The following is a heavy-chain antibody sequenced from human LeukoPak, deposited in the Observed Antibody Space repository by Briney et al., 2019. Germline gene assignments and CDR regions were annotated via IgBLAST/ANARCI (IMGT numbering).Heavy chain of an antibody. D-gene: IGHD2-8*01. V-gene: IGHV3-11*04. CDR2: ISTSGSTK. CDR3: ARIYLKMASAS. CDR1: GFTFSDYY. J-gene: IGHJ5*02. Sequence: GGSLRLSCVASGFTFSDYYMSWIRQAPGKGLEWVSYISTSGSTKYYADSVKGRFTISRDNAKNSVSLQMNSLRAEDTAVYYCARIYLKMASASWGQGTLVTVSS.